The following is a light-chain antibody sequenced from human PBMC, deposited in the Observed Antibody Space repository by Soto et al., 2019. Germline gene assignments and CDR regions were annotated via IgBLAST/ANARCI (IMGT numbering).Light chain of an antibody. V-gene: IGKV3-20*01. CDR1: QSVSSNY. Sequence: EIVLTQSPGTLSLSPGERATLSCRASQSVSSNYLAWYQRKPGQAPRLLIYGASSRAIDIPNRFSGSGSGTDVTLTITRLEPADFAVYYCQQYGTSPPAFGQGTKVEI. J-gene: IGKJ1*01. CDR3: QQYGTSPPA. CDR2: GAS.